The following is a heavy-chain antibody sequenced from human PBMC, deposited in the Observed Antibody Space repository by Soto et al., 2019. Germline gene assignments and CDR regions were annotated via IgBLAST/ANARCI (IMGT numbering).Heavy chain of an antibody. Sequence: SETLSLTCAVSGGYISSSGYSWSWIRQPPGKGLEWVGYVYHSGSTYYNPSLKSRVTISVDRSKNQFSLKLSSVTAADTAVYYCASSHAGAHITAAVHWGQGTLVTVSS. CDR2: VYHSGST. J-gene: IGHJ4*02. CDR1: GGYISSSGYS. V-gene: IGHV4-30-2*01. D-gene: IGHD6-13*01. CDR3: ASSHAGAHITAAVH.